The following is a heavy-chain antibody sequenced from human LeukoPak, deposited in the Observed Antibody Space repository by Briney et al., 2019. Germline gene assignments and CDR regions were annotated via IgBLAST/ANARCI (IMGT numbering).Heavy chain of an antibody. D-gene: IGHD5-18*01. V-gene: IGHV4-39*01. Sequence: SETLSLTCTVSGGSINTNSYYWGWIRQPPGKGLEWVGSIYYSGSTYYNPSLKSRVTISVDTSKNQFSLKLSSVAAADTAVYYCARWGSYGFDYWGQGTLVTVSS. J-gene: IGHJ4*02. CDR2: IYYSGST. CDR3: ARWGSYGFDY. CDR1: GGSINTNSYY.